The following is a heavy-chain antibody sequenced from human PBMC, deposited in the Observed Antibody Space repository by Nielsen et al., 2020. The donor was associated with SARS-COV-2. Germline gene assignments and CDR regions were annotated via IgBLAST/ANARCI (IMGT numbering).Heavy chain of an antibody. D-gene: IGHD6-19*01. CDR3: ATGAGWFDP. CDR1: GGSFSGYY. CDR2: RHYTGNT. V-gene: IGHV4-34*09. Sequence: SETLSLTCAVYGGSFSGYYWGWIRQHPGKGLEWIGLRHYTGNTYYNPSLQSRLFISVDTSKNQFSLRLSSVTAADTAVYYCATGAGWFDPWGQGTRVTVSS. J-gene: IGHJ5*02.